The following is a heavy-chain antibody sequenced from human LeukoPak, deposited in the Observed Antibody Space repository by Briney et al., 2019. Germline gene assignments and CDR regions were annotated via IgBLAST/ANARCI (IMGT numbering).Heavy chain of an antibody. J-gene: IGHJ4*02. Sequence: SETLSLTCTVSGVSISSSNSYWGWIRQPPGKGLEWIGSIYYSGSTYYNPSLKSRVTISVDTSKNQFSLKLSSVTAADTAVYYCARRLWFGEQPFDYWGQGTLVTVSS. CDR1: GVSISSSNSY. V-gene: IGHV4-39*01. CDR3: ARRLWFGEQPFDY. CDR2: IYYSGST. D-gene: IGHD3-10*01.